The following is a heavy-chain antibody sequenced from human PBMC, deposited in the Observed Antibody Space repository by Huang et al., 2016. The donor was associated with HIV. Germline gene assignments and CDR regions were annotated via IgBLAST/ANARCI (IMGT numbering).Heavy chain of an antibody. CDR1: GGSSSTHY. V-gene: IGHV4-59*11. Sequence: QVQLQESGPGLVKTSETLSLTCTVSGGSSSTHYWSWIRQPPGKGLEWIGSIDYSGSTNYSPSLKSRVTILLDTSKNQFSLRVNSVTAADTAMYYCARDHHDFWRGYRRMYFFDHWGQGTLVTVSS. J-gene: IGHJ4*02. CDR2: IDYSGST. CDR3: ARDHHDFWRGYRRMYFFDH. D-gene: IGHD3-3*01.